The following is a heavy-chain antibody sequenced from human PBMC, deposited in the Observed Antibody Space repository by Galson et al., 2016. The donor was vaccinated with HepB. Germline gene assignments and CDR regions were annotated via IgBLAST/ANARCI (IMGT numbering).Heavy chain of an antibody. CDR2: ISVGGGST. CDR1: GFTLRNYA. J-gene: IGHJ6*02. Sequence: SLRLSCAASGFTLRNYAMSWVRQAPGKGLEWDSAISVGGGSTYYADSVKGRFTISRDNSKNTLYLQMNSLRAEDTAVYYCAKISPSALRFLEWNHGMDVWGQGTTVTVSS. V-gene: IGHV3-23*01. D-gene: IGHD3-3*01. CDR3: AKISPSALRFLEWNHGMDV.